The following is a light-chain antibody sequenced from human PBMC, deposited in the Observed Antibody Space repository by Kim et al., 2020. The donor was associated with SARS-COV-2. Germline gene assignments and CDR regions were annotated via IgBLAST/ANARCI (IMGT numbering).Light chain of an antibody. CDR1: ALPKQY. Sequence: SVSPGQTARITCSGDALPKQYAYWYQQKPGQAPVLLIYKDSERPSGIPERFSGSSSGTTVTLTISGVQAEDEADYYCQSADSSGIVFGGGTQLTVL. J-gene: IGLJ3*02. CDR3: QSADSSGIV. V-gene: IGLV3-25*03. CDR2: KDS.